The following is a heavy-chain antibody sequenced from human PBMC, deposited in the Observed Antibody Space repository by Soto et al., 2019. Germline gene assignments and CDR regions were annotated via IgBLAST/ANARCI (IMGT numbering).Heavy chain of an antibody. CDR2: ISAYNGNT. D-gene: IGHD2-2*01. Sequence: ASVKVSCKASGYTFTSYYMHWVRQAPGQGPEWMGWISAYNGNTNYAQKLQGRVTMTTDTSTSTAYMELRSLRSDDTAVYYCARTGLGVPADCDYWGQGTLVTVSS. V-gene: IGHV1-18*04. J-gene: IGHJ4*02. CDR3: ARTGLGVPADCDY. CDR1: GYTFTSYY.